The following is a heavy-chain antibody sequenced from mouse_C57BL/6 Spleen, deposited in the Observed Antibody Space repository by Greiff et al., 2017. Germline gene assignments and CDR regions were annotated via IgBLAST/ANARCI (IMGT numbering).Heavy chain of an antibody. J-gene: IGHJ2*01. V-gene: IGHV5-9*01. D-gene: IGHD2-1*01. Sequence: EVQLVESGGGLVKPGGSLKLSCAASGFTFSSYTMSWVRQTPEKRLEWVATISGGGGNTYYPDSVKGRFTISRDNAKNTLYLHMSSLRSEDTALYYCARQGGNYYFDYWGQGTTLTVSS. CDR2: ISGGGGNT. CDR3: ARQGGNYYFDY. CDR1: GFTFSSYT.